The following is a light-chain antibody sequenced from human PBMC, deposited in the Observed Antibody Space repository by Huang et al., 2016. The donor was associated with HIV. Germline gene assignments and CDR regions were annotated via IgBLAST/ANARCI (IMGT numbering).Light chain of an antibody. CDR1: RSVSTN. Sequence: EIVMTQSPATLSVSPGERVTLSCRANRSVSTNLAWYQPRPGQAPRLLIYGSSTRAPGIPARFSGSWSGTDFSLTISSLQSEDFALYYCHQYNNWLLSFGGGTRVDI. CDR3: HQYNNWLLS. J-gene: IGKJ4*01. CDR2: GSS. V-gene: IGKV3-15*01.